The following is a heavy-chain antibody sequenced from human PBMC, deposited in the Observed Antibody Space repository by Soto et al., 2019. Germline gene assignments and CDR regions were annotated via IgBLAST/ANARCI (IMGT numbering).Heavy chain of an antibody. D-gene: IGHD3-10*01. Sequence: QVQLVESGGGVVQPGRSLRLSCAASGFTFSSYGMHWVRQAPGKGLEWVAVIWYDGSNKYYADSVKGRFTISRDNYKNTLYLRMNSLKAEDTGGYCCARPFQVKTNYYYGMDVWGQGTPVTVS. J-gene: IGHJ6*02. CDR1: GFTFSSYG. CDR3: ARPFQVKTNYYYGMDV. V-gene: IGHV3-33*01. CDR2: IWYDGSNK.